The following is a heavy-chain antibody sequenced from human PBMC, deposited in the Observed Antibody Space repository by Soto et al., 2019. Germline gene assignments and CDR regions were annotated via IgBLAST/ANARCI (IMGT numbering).Heavy chain of an antibody. J-gene: IGHJ5*02. CDR1: GGSISSGGYY. V-gene: IGHV4-31*03. Sequence: QAQLQESAPGLVKPSQTLSLTCTVSGGSISSGGYYWSWIRQHPGKGLEWIGYIYYSGSTYYNPYLKSRVTISVDTSRNQFSLKLSSVTAADTAVYYCAREYYGDYEGNWFDPWGQGTLVTVSS. CDR2: IYYSGST. CDR3: AREYYGDYEGNWFDP. D-gene: IGHD4-17*01.